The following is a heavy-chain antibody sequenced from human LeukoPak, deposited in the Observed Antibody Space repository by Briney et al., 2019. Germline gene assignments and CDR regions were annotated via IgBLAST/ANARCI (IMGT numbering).Heavy chain of an antibody. V-gene: IGHV3-9*01. D-gene: IGHD1-26*01. CDR1: GFTFDDYA. J-gene: IGHJ3*01. CDR3: AKDIRRELESPQD. CDR2: ISWNSGSI. Sequence: PGRSLRLSCAASGFTFDDYAMHWVRHAPGKGLEWVSGISWNSGSIGYADSVKGRFTISRDNAKNSLYLQMNSLRAEDTALCYCAKDIRRELESPQDWGQGTMVTVSS.